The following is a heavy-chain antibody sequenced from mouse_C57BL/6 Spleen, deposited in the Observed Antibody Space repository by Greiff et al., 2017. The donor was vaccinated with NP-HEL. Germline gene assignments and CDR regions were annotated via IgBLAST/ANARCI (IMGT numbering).Heavy chain of an antibody. CDR2: IDPSDSYT. CDR1: GYTFTSYC. V-gene: IGHV1-50*01. J-gene: IGHJ2*01. D-gene: IGHD2-1*01. Sequence: QVQLQQPGAELVKPGASVTLSCKASGYTFTSYCMQWVKQRPGQGLEWIGEIDPSDSYTNYNQKFKGKATFSVDTSSSTVYMQLNSLTSEDSAVYYCDRNCNNLDYGGQGTTLTVSS. CDR3: DRNCNNLDY.